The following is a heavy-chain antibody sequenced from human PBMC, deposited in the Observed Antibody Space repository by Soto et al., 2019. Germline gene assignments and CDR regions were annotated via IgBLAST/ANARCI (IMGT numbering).Heavy chain of an antibody. Sequence: PSETLSLTCVVSGASIRSGGSYWSWVRQFPGKGLEWIGYIYFSGTPFYSPSLKSRVSILLDTSKSSFSLQLSSVTAADTAVYYCARERGYSDSDSYGMDVWGQGIPVTVSS. V-gene: IGHV4-31*11. D-gene: IGHD5-12*01. CDR3: ARERGYSDSDSYGMDV. CDR2: IYFSGTP. CDR1: GASIRSGGSY. J-gene: IGHJ6*02.